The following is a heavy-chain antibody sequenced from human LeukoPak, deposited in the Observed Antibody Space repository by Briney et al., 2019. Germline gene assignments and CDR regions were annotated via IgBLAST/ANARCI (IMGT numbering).Heavy chain of an antibody. D-gene: IGHD3-10*01. V-gene: IGHV3-30*03. CDR2: ISYDGSNK. CDR3: ARDPMVRGDHFDY. Sequence: GGSLRLSCAASGFSFICYGMHWVRQAPGKGLEWVGVISYDGSNKYYADSVKGRFTISRDNSKNTLYLQMNSLRAEDTAVYYCARDPMVRGDHFDYWGQGTLVTVSS. CDR1: GFSFICYG. J-gene: IGHJ4*02.